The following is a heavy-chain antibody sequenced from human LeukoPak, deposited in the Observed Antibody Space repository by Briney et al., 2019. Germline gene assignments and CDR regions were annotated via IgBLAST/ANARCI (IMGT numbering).Heavy chain of an antibody. CDR1: GFTVSSNY. CDR2: IYSGGST. CDR3: ARLYYYDSSGYPPYLDY. Sequence: GGSLRLSCAASGFTVSSNYMSWVRQAPGKGLEWVSVIYSGGSTYYADSVKGRFTISRDNSKNTLYLQMNSLRAEDTAVYYCARLYYYDSSGYPPYLDYWGQGTLVTVSS. D-gene: IGHD3-22*01. J-gene: IGHJ4*02. V-gene: IGHV3-53*01.